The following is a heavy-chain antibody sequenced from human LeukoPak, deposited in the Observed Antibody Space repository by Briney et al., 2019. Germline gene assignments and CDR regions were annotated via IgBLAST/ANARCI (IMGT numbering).Heavy chain of an antibody. Sequence: GGSLRLSCAASGFTFSSHSMNWVRQAPGKGLEWVSYISSSGSTIYYADSVEGRFTISRDNAKNSLYLQMNSLRAEDTAVYYCARDCGGGSCYGPYDAFDIWGQGTMVTVSS. CDR3: ARDCGGGSCYGPYDAFDI. CDR2: ISSSGSTI. D-gene: IGHD2-15*01. CDR1: GFTFSSHS. J-gene: IGHJ3*02. V-gene: IGHV3-48*04.